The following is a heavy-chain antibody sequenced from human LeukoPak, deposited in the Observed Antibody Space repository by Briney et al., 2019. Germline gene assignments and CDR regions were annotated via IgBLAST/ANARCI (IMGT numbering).Heavy chain of an antibody. J-gene: IGHJ5*02. CDR1: GFTFSSYE. CDR2: FSSSGSTI. Sequence: PGGPLRLSCAASGFTFSSYEMNWVRRAPGKGREGVSYFSSSGSTIYYAGSVKGRFTISRDNAKNPLYLQMNSLRAEDRAVYYCARDGSSGWFNWFDPWGQGTLVTVSS. CDR3: ARDGSSGWFNWFDP. V-gene: IGHV3-48*03. D-gene: IGHD6-19*01.